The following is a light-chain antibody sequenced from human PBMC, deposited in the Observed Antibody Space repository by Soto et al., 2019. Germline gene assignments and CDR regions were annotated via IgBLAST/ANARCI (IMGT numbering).Light chain of an antibody. Sequence: DIQMTQSPSSLSASVGDRVTITCRASQSISNYLNWYQQKPGKAPKFLIYAASSLQSGVPSRFSGSGSGTDFTLTITSLQPEDFATYYCQQSYSSPRTFGQGTKADI. J-gene: IGKJ1*01. CDR2: AAS. V-gene: IGKV1-39*01. CDR1: QSISNY. CDR3: QQSYSSPRT.